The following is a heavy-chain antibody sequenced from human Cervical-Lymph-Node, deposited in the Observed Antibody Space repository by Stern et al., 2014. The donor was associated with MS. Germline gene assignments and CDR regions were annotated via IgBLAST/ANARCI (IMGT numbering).Heavy chain of an antibody. V-gene: IGHV1-2*06. J-gene: IGHJ6*02. CDR2: RNPNNGGT. CDR1: GYTFTGYD. Sequence: VQLVESGAEVKKPWASVKVSCKASGYTFTGYDLYWVRQAPGQGHEWMGRRNPNNGGTNYAQKFQGRVTMTRDTSISTAYMELSRLRSDDTAVYYCARSNYCSGGSCYYYYGMDVWGQGTTVTVSS. CDR3: ARSNYCSGGSCYYYYGMDV. D-gene: IGHD2-15*01.